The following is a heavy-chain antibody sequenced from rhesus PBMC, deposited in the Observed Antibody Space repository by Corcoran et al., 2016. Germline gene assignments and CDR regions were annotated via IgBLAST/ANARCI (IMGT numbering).Heavy chain of an antibody. D-gene: IGHD3-3*01. Sequence: QVQLQESGPGLVKPSETLSLTCAVSGGSIFRSNWLRWICLPPRNGLEWIGNISGSSGSTYYNPSLKSRVTISTDTSKNQFSLKLSSVTAADTAVYYCARVGYYKIWTGYYGDFDYWGQGVLVTVSS. CDR3: ARVGYYKIWTGYYGDFDY. CDR1: GGSIFRSNW. J-gene: IGHJ4*01. V-gene: IGHV4-65*01. CDR2: ISGSSGST.